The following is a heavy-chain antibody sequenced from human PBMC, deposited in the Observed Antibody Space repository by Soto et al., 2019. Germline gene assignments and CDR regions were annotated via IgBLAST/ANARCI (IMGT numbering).Heavy chain of an antibody. J-gene: IGHJ4*02. D-gene: IGHD2-15*01. Sequence: SVKVSCKASGGTFSRYAISWLRQAPGQGLEWMGGIIPIFGTANYAQKFQGRVTITADESTSTAYMELSSLRSEDTAVYYCARGYCSGGSCYQIDYWGQGTLVTVSS. CDR3: ARGYCSGGSCYQIDY. V-gene: IGHV1-69*13. CDR2: IIPIFGTA. CDR1: GGTFSRYA.